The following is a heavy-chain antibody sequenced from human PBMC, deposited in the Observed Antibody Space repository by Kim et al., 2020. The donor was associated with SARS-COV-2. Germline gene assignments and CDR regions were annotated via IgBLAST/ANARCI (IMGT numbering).Heavy chain of an antibody. J-gene: IGHJ6*02. Sequence: GGSLRLSCAASGFTFSRCGLHWVRQAPGKGLEWVAFISDDGSNKYYADSVKGRFTISRDNSKNTLYLQMNSLRAEDTAVYYCAKNFGYYYGSGRYPLYYYYGMDVWGQGTTVTVSS. CDR3: AKNFGYYYGSGRYPLYYYYGMDV. CDR2: ISDDGSNK. CDR1: GFTFSRCG. V-gene: IGHV3-30*18. D-gene: IGHD3-10*01.